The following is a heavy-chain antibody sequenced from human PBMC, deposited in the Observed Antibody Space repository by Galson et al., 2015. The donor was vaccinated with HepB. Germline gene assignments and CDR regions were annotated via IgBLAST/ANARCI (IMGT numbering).Heavy chain of an antibody. Sequence: ETLSLTCNVSGGSISNINYYWAWIRQPPGKGLEWIASINYSGRTYYEPSLQSRVTISVDTSKNQFSLTVDSVTAADTAIYYCARQTIGYYDIWTGLVGWLDAWGQGSLVTVSS. J-gene: IGHJ5*02. CDR1: GGSISNINYY. V-gene: IGHV4-39*01. CDR3: ARQTIGYYDIWTGLVGWLDA. CDR2: INYSGRT. D-gene: IGHD3-9*01.